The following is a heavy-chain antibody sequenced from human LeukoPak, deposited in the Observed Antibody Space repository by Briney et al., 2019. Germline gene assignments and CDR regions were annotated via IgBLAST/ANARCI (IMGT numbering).Heavy chain of an antibody. J-gene: IGHJ4*02. V-gene: IGHV1-46*01. CDR1: GYTFTGYY. CDR2: INPSGGST. CDR3: ARSDTAMVTPLDY. Sequence: ASVKVSCKASGYTFTGYYMHWLRQAPGQGLEWMGRINPSGGSTSYAQKFQGRVTMTRDTSTSTVYMELSSLSSEDTAVYYCARSDTAMVTPLDYWGQGTLVTVSS. D-gene: IGHD5-18*01.